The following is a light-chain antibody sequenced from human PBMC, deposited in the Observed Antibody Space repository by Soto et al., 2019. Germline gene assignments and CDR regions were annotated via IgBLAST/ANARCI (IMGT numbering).Light chain of an antibody. CDR3: QQYGSSPSWT. CDR2: GAS. V-gene: IGKV3-20*01. CDR1: QSVSSSY. Sequence: EIVLTQSPGTLSLSPGERATLSCRASQSVSSSYLAWYQQKPGQAPRLLIYGASSRATVIPDRFGGSGSGTDFTLTISRLEPEDFAVYYCQQYGSSPSWTFGQGTKVEIK. J-gene: IGKJ1*01.